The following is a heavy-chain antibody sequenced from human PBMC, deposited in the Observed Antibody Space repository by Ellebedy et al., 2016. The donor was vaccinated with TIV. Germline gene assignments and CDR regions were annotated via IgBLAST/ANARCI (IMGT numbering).Heavy chain of an antibody. D-gene: IGHD2-15*01. J-gene: IGHJ4*02. Sequence: MPSETLSLTCAVYGGSFSGYYWSWIRQPPGKGLEWIGEINHSGSTNYNPSLKSRVTISVDTSKNQFSLKLSSVTAADTAVYYCAREGVVVAAQFDYWGQGTLVTVSS. CDR3: AREGVVVAAQFDY. CDR1: GGSFSGYY. V-gene: IGHV4-34*01. CDR2: INHSGST.